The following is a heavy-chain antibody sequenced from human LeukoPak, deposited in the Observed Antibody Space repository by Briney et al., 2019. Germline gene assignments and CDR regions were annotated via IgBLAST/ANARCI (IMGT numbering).Heavy chain of an antibody. D-gene: IGHD2-2*01. Sequence: PGRSLRLSCAASGFTFSSYAMHWVRQAPGKGLEWVAVISYDGSNKYYADSVKGRFTISRDNSKNTLYLQMNSLRAEDTGVFYCARAPVPNCTTTRCYVFDYWGQGTLVTVSS. CDR3: ARAPVPNCTTTRCYVFDY. V-gene: IGHV3-30-3*01. CDR2: ISYDGSNK. CDR1: GFTFSSYA. J-gene: IGHJ4*02.